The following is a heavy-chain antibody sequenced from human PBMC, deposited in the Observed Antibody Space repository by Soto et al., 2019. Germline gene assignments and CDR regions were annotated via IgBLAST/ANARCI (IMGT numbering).Heavy chain of an antibody. D-gene: IGHD6-6*01. CDR1: GPDVGYSF. CDR3: VRGGQTPSRPLDS. J-gene: IGHJ5*01. CDR2: LYIGDSA. Sequence: PGGSLRLSCEISGPDVGYSFLIWIRQGPGGGLEWVSALYIGDSAYYADSVKGRFTISRDKTKNTLYLQKGSLRDNDTAVYYCVRGGQTPSRPLDSWGQGTLVTVSS. V-gene: IGHV3-53*01.